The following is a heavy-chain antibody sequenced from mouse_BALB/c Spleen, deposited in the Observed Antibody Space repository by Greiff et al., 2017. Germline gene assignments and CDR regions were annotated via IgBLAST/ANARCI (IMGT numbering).Heavy chain of an antibody. D-gene: IGHD2-4*01. CDR3: TIYYDSAWFAY. Sequence: QVQLQQPGAELVKPGASVKMSCKASGYTFTSYWMHWVKQRPGQGLEWIGVIDPSDSYTSYNQKFKGKATLTVDTSSSTAYMQLSSLTSEDSAVYYCTIYYDSAWFAYWGQGTLVTVSA. V-gene: IGHV1S127*01. CDR1: GYTFTSYW. CDR2: IDPSDSYT. J-gene: IGHJ3*01.